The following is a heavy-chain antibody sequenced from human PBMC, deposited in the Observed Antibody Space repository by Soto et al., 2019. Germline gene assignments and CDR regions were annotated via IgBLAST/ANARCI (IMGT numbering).Heavy chain of an antibody. CDR1: GGSISSGDYY. CDR3: ARYCSGGSCYRTNWFDP. J-gene: IGHJ5*02. V-gene: IGHV4-30-4*01. Sequence: SETLSLTCTVSGGSISSGDYYWSWIRQPPGKGLEWIGYIYYSGSTYYNPSLKSRVTISVDTSKNQFSLKLSSVTAADTAVYYCARYCSGGSCYRTNWFDPWGQGTLVTVSS. CDR2: IYYSGST. D-gene: IGHD2-15*01.